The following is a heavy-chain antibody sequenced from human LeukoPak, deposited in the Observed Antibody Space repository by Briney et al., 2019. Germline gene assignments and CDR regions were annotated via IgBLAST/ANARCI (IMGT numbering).Heavy chain of an antibody. Sequence: LSLTCTVSGGSISSYYWSWVRQPPGKGLEWVSTIRGSGGTTYYADSVKGRFTISRDNAENSLYLQMNSLTVEDTAVYYCARDHDWAYDYWGQGTLVTVSS. CDR1: GGSISSYY. V-gene: IGHV3-48*03. J-gene: IGHJ4*02. CDR3: ARDHDWAYDY. D-gene: IGHD3-9*01. CDR2: IRGSGGTT.